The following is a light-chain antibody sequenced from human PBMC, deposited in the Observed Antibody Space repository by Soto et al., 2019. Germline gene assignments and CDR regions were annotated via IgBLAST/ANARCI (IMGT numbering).Light chain of an antibody. CDR2: LEGSGSY. Sequence: QSVLTQSSSASASLGSSAKLTYTLSSGHNNYIIAWHQQQPGKAPRYLMKLEGSGSYNKGSGVPDRFSGSSSGADRYLTISNLQFEDETDYYCETWDSNTRVFGGGTKLTVL. CDR1: SGHNNYI. V-gene: IGLV4-60*02. J-gene: IGLJ3*02. CDR3: ETWDSNTRV.